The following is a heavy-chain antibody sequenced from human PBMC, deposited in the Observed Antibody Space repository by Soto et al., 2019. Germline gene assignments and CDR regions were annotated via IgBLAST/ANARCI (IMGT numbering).Heavy chain of an antibody. Sequence: SETLSLTCTVSGGSISSGDYYWSWIRQPPGKGLEWIGYIYYSGSTYYNPSLKSRVTISVDTSKNQFSLKLSSVAATDTAVYYCARYCSGGSCYNYYGMDVWGQGTTVTVSS. CDR1: GGSISSGDYY. D-gene: IGHD2-15*01. V-gene: IGHV4-30-4*01. CDR3: ARYCSGGSCYNYYGMDV. J-gene: IGHJ6*02. CDR2: IYYSGST.